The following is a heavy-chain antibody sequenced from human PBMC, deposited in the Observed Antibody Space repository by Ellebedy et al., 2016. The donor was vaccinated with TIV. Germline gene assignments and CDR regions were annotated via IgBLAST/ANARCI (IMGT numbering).Heavy chain of an antibody. CDR1: GFTFSGHG. V-gene: IGHV3-33*06. D-gene: IGHD3-22*01. CDR2: IWYDGSDK. Sequence: PGGSLRLSCAASGFTFSGHGMHWVRQAPGKGLEWVAVIWYDGSDKYYADSVKGRFTISRDNSKNTVYLQMNSLRADDTALYYCAKYYDSSVSYYFDYWGQGTLVTVSS. CDR3: AKYYDSSVSYYFDY. J-gene: IGHJ4*02.